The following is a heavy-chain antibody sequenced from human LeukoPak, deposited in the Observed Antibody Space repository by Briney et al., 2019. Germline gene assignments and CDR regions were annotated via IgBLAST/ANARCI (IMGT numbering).Heavy chain of an antibody. Sequence: PGGSLRLSCAASGFPFSTFAMNWARQDSEKGLEWIAGISGKGNGTYYANSLKGRFTISRDNSKNTVYLQMNSLRVDDTATYWCVKRTMSAFDQWGQGVLVIVFS. CDR2: ISGKGNGT. J-gene: IGHJ4*02. V-gene: IGHV3-23*01. CDR1: GFPFSTFA. D-gene: IGHD5-24*01. CDR3: VKRTMSAFDQ.